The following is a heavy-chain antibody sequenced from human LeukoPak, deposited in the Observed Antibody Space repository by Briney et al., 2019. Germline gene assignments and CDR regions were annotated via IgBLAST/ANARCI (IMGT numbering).Heavy chain of an antibody. D-gene: IGHD3-22*01. Sequence: GGSLRLSCAASGFTFSSYDMHWVLQATGKGLEWVSAIGTAGDTYYPGSVKGRFTISRENAKNSMYLQMNSLRAGDTAVYYCARVRYYYDSSGYYPHPYFDYWGQGTLVTVSS. CDR3: ARVRYYYDSSGYYPHPYFDY. CDR1: GFTFSSYD. J-gene: IGHJ4*02. V-gene: IGHV3-13*01. CDR2: IGTAGDT.